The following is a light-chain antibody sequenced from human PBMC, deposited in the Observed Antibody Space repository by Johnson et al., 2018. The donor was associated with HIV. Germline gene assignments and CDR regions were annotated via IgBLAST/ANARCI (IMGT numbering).Light chain of an antibody. J-gene: IGLJ1*01. V-gene: IGLV1-51*02. Sequence: QSVLTQPPSVSAAPGQKVTISCSGSSSTIGKNYVSWYQVLPGTAPKVLIHENNKRPSGIPDRFSGSKSGTSATLGITGLQTGDEADYYCGAWDSSLTTYVFGTGTKVTVL. CDR1: SSTIGKNY. CDR3: GAWDSSLTTYV. CDR2: ENN.